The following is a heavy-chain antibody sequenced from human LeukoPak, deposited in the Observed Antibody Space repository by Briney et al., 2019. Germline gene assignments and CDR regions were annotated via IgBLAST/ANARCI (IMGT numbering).Heavy chain of an antibody. J-gene: IGHJ4*02. CDR2: IYYSGST. CDR1: GGSISSYY. D-gene: IGHD6-19*01. Sequence: SETLSLTCTVSGGSISSYYWSWIRQPPGKGLEWIGFIYYSGSTNYNPSLKSRVTISVDTSKNQFSLKLSSVTAADTAVYYCAREYSSGWSDYWGQGTLVTVSS. V-gene: IGHV4-59*01. CDR3: AREYSSGWSDY.